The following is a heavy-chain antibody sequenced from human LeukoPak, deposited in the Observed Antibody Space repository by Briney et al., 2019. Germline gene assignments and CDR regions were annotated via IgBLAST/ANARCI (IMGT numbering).Heavy chain of an antibody. V-gene: IGHV3-48*01. D-gene: IGHD6-6*01. Sequence: GGSLRLSCAASGFTFSSYAMSWVRQAPGKGLEWVSYISSSSSTIYYADSVKGRFTISRDNAKNSLYLQMNSLRAEDTAVYYCASDSSSSDYWGQGTLVTVSS. CDR1: GFTFSSYA. CDR3: ASDSSSSDY. CDR2: ISSSSSTI. J-gene: IGHJ4*02.